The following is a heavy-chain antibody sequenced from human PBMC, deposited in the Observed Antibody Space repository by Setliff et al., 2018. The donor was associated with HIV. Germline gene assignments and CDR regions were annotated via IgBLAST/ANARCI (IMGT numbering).Heavy chain of an antibody. CDR3: ARDRVPNY. V-gene: IGHV3-7*01. Sequence: ETLRLSCAASGFTFSDYWMSWVRQAPGKGLEWVANIKHDGSESYYVDSVKGRFTIFRDDAENAVFLQMNSLRVDDTAVYYCARDRVPNYWGQGTLVTVSS. J-gene: IGHJ4*02. CDR2: IKHDGSES. D-gene: IGHD3-3*01. CDR1: GFTFSDYW.